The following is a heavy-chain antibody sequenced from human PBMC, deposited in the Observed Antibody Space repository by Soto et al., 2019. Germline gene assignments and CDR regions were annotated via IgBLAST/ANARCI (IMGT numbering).Heavy chain of an antibody. CDR3: ARGEMVYPPDY. J-gene: IGHJ4*02. CDR1: GGSISSGGYS. D-gene: IGHD2-8*01. V-gene: IGHV4-30-2*01. CDR2: IYHSGST. Sequence: QLQLQESGSGLVKPSQTLSLTCAVSGGSISSGGYSWSWIRQPPGKGLEWIGYIYHSGSTYYNPFLKRPITISVGKSKHQGALELSSVTAADTAVYYCARGEMVYPPDYWGQGSLVTVSS.